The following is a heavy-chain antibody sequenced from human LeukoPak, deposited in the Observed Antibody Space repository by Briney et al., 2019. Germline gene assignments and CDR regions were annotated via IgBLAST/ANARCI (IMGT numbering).Heavy chain of an antibody. Sequence: GGSLRLSWAASGFTVSSNYMSWVRQAPGKGLEWVSVIYSGGTTNYADSVKGRFTISRDNSKNTLYLQMNSLRAEDTAIYYCARWTTGLDYWGQGTLVTVSS. J-gene: IGHJ4*02. CDR3: ARWTTGLDY. CDR2: IYSGGTT. D-gene: IGHD1-1*01. V-gene: IGHV3-66*01. CDR1: GFTVSSNY.